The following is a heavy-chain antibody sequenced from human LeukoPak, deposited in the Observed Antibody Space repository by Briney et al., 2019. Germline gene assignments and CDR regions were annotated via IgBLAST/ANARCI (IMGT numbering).Heavy chain of an antibody. V-gene: IGHV4-39*01. Sequence: SETLSLTCSVSGGSISSRNTYWGWIRQPPGKGLEWIGNIYYSGSTNYNPSLESRLTIFADTSKNQFSLRLTSVSAADTAVYFCARGQWFGEDIWGRGTLVIVSS. J-gene: IGHJ4*02. CDR2: IYYSGST. CDR1: GGSISSRNTY. CDR3: ARGQWFGEDI. D-gene: IGHD3-10*01.